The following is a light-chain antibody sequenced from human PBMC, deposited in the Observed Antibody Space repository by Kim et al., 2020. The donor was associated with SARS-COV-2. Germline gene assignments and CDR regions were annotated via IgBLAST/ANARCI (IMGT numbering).Light chain of an antibody. CDR2: DDS. V-gene: IGLV3-21*03. Sequence: SYELTQPPSVSVAPGKTAWITCGGDNIGDKNVHWYHQKPGQAPVLVVYDDSARPSGIPERFSGSNSANTATLTISRVEGGDEADYYCQVWDSSSDHVVFGGGTQLTVL. CDR3: QVWDSSSDHVV. J-gene: IGLJ2*01. CDR1: NIGDKN.